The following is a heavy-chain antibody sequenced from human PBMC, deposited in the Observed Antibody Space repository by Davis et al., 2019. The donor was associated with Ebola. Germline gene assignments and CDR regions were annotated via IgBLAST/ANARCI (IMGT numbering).Heavy chain of an antibody. CDR1: GGSISSSSYY. D-gene: IGHD6-13*01. CDR3: ARLRPAAGTIDH. J-gene: IGHJ4*02. Sequence: MPSETLSLTCTVSGGSISSSSYYWGWIRQPPGKGLEWIGSIHYSGSTYYNPSLKSRVTISVDTSKNQFSLKLSSVTAADTAVYYCARLRPAAGTIDHWGQGTLVTVSS. CDR2: IHYSGST. V-gene: IGHV4-39*01.